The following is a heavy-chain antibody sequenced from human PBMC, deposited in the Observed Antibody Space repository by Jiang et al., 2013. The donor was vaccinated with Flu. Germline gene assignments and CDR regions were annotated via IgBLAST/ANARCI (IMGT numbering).Heavy chain of an antibody. CDR3: AHRLHYYGSGNYRSGWFDP. V-gene: IGHV2-5*02. J-gene: IGHJ5*02. CDR1: GFSLSTTKVG. Sequence: TLTCSLSGFSLSTTKVGVGWIRQPPGKALEWLAVIYWDDFKRYNPSLRSRLTIIKDTSKNQVVLTMTNMDPVDTGTYYCAHRLHYYGSGNYRSGWFDPWGHGTLVTVSS. CDR2: IYWDDFK. D-gene: IGHD3-10*01.